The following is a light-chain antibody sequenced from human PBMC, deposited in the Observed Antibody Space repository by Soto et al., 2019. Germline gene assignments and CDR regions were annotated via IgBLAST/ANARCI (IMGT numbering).Light chain of an antibody. Sequence: QSVLTQPASVSGSPGQSIAISCTGTSSDVGAYNYVSWYQQHPGKAPKLMIYDVSNRPSGVSNRFSGSKSGNTASLTISGLQAEDEADYYCNSYTTSSTYVFGTGTKVNVL. V-gene: IGLV2-14*03. J-gene: IGLJ1*01. CDR1: SSDVGAYNY. CDR2: DVS. CDR3: NSYTTSSTYV.